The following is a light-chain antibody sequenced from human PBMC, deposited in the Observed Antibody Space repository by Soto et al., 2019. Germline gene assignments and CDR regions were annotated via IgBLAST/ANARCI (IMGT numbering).Light chain of an antibody. Sequence: DIVMTQSPDSLAVSLGERATINCKSSQSVLYSYTNKNYLAWYQQKAGQPPKLLIYWASTRESGVPDRISGSGSVTDFTLTISSLQAEDVAVYYCQQYYSSPRTFGQGTKLEIK. J-gene: IGKJ2*01. CDR2: WAS. CDR3: QQYYSSPRT. V-gene: IGKV4-1*01. CDR1: QSVLYSYTNKNY.